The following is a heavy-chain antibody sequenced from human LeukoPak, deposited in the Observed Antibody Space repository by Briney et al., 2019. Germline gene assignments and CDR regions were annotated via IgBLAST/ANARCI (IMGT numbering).Heavy chain of an antibody. CDR1: GYTFTGYY. D-gene: IGHD6-6*01. J-gene: IGHJ4*02. CDR3: ARDRGPSIAARPAAIDY. Sequence: ASVKVSCKASGYTFTGYYMHWVRQAPGQGLEWMGWINPNSGGTNYAQKFQGWVTMTRDTSISTAYMVLSRLRSDDTAVYYCARDRGPSIAARPAAIDYWGQGTLVTVSS. V-gene: IGHV1-2*04. CDR2: INPNSGGT.